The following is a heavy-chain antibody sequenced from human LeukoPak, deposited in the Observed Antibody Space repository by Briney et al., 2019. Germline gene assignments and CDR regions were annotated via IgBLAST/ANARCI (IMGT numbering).Heavy chain of an antibody. Sequence: SETLSLTCTVSGGSISSYYWSWIRQPPGKGLEWIGYIYYSGSTNYNPSLKCRVTISVDTSKNQFSLKLSSVTAADTAVYYCARDQGYGYSSSWYGADYYYYGMDVWGQGTTVTVSS. D-gene: IGHD6-13*01. CDR3: ARDQGYGYSSSWYGADYYYYGMDV. J-gene: IGHJ6*02. CDR1: GGSISSYY. CDR2: IYYSGST. V-gene: IGHV4-59*01.